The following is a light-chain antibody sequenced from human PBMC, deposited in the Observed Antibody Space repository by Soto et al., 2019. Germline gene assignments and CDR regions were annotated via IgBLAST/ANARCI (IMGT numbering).Light chain of an antibody. CDR2: GAS. CDR3: QQYGSSPLT. J-gene: IGKJ4*01. CDR1: QSVSSSY. V-gene: IGKV3-20*01. Sequence: EIVLTQSPGTLSLSPGERATLSCRASQSVSSSYLAWYQQKPGQAPRLLIYGASSRATGIPDSFSGSGSGTDFTLTISRLEPEDFAVYYCQQYGSSPLTFGGGTKVEIK.